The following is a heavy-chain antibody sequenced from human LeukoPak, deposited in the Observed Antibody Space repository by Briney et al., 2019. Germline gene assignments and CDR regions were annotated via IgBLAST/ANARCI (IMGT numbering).Heavy chain of an antibody. D-gene: IGHD6-19*01. CDR2: ISYDGSNK. CDR1: GFTFSSYV. Sequence: PGGSLRLSCAASGFTFSSYVMHWVRQAPGKGLEWVAVISYDGSNKYYADSVKGRFTISRDNSKNTLYLQMNSLRAEDTAVYYCASLGAVAGTRAGVYWGQGTLVTVSS. CDR3: ASLGAVAGTRAGVY. J-gene: IGHJ4*02. V-gene: IGHV3-30*03.